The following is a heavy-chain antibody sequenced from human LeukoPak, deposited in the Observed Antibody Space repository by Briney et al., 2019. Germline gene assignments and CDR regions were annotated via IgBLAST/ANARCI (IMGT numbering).Heavy chain of an antibody. J-gene: IGHJ4*02. Sequence: PSGTLSLTCSVSGVSISAYYWSWIRQSAGNRLEWIGRIYPGEGIYATATTSYNPSFKSRVTMSGDTSKNQLSLKLSSVTAADTAVYYCARDPTTVTTIFDSWGQGILVTVSS. CDR2: IYPGEGIYATATT. D-gene: IGHD4-11*01. V-gene: IGHV4-4*07. CDR3: ARDPTTVTTIFDS. CDR1: GVSISAYY.